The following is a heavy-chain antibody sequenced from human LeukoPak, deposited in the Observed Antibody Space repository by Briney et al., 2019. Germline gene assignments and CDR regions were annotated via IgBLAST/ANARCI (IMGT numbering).Heavy chain of an antibody. Sequence: SETLSLTCTVSGGSISSYYWSWIRQPPGKGLEWIGYIYTSGSTNYNPSLKSRFTISVDTSKNQFSLKLSSVTAADTAVYYCARRKGYCSSTSCYTTYDYWGQGTLVTVSS. CDR1: GGSISSYY. CDR3: ARRKGYCSSTSCYTTYDY. CDR2: IYTSGST. D-gene: IGHD2-2*02. V-gene: IGHV4-4*09. J-gene: IGHJ4*02.